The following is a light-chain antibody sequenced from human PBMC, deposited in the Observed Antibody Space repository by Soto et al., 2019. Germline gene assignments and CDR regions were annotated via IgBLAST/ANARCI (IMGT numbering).Light chain of an antibody. Sequence: QSVLTQPASVSGSPGQSITISCTGTSSDVGGYNSVSWYQQYPGEAPKLMIFEVSNRPSGVSNRFSGSKSGNTASRTISGLQAEDEADYYCNSYTSSRILVFGGGTKLTVL. CDR3: NSYTSSRILV. CDR2: EVS. CDR1: SSDVGGYNS. J-gene: IGLJ3*02. V-gene: IGLV2-14*01.